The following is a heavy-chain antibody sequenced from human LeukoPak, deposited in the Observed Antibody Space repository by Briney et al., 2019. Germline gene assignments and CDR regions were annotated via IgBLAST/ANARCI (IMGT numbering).Heavy chain of an antibody. Sequence: SETLSLTCTVSGGSISSYYWSWIRQPAGKGLEWIGRIYTSGSTNYNPSLKSRVTMSVDTSKNQFSLKLSSVTAADTAVYYCARDVPSGRPYYMDVWGKGTTVTVSS. CDR3: ARDVPSGRPYYMDV. D-gene: IGHD1-26*01. CDR2: IYTSGST. V-gene: IGHV4-4*07. J-gene: IGHJ6*03. CDR1: GGSISSYY.